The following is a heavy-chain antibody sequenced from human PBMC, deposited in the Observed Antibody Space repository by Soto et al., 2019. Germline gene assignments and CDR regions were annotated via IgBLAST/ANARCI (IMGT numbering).Heavy chain of an antibody. Sequence: QVQLVQSGAEVKKPGSSVKVSCKASGDTFSSYAISWVRQAPGQGLEWMGGIIPIFGTANYEQKFQGRVTITADESTSTAYMGLSSLRSEDTAVYYCARDLRRYYYGSGSPNWFDPWGQGTLVTVSS. CDR2: IIPIFGTA. CDR3: ARDLRRYYYGSGSPNWFDP. D-gene: IGHD3-10*01. J-gene: IGHJ5*02. CDR1: GDTFSSYA. V-gene: IGHV1-69*01.